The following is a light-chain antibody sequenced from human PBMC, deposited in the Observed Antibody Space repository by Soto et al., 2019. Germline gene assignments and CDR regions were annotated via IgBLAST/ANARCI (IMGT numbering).Light chain of an antibody. CDR2: DAS. Sequence: EIVLTQSPATLSLSPGERATLSCRASQSVSSYLAWYQQKPGQAPRLLIYDASNRATGIPARFSGSGSGTDFTLTISSLEPEDFAVYHCQQSSNWPPGNTFGPGTKVDIK. CDR1: QSVSSY. V-gene: IGKV3-11*01. J-gene: IGKJ3*01. CDR3: QQSSNWPPGNT.